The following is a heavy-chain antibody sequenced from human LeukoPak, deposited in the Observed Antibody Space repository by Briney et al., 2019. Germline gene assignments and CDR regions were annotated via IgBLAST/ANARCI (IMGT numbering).Heavy chain of an antibody. D-gene: IGHD2-15*01. J-gene: IGHJ5*01. V-gene: IGHV4-61*02. CDR3: ARDRGRGGGSDS. CDR2: ISSSGST. CDR1: GDSISSGDYY. Sequence: SETLSLTCTVSGDSISSGDYYWSWIRQPAGKGLEWIGRISSSGSTNYNPSLKSRVTISVDKSKNQFSLKLSSVTAADTAVYYCARDRGRGGGSDSWGQGTLVTVSS.